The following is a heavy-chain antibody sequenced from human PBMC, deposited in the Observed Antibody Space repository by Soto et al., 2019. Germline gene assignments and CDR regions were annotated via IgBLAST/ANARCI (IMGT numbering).Heavy chain of an antibody. Sequence: QVQLLESGPGLVTPSETLSLTCNVSGGSISGHYWSWVRQTPGKGLEWIGYIYYSGSTNYSPSLKSRVTSSVNTSKNQFSLRLTSVTAADTAVYYCARVPYYALIWNYYYMGVWGKGTTVTVSS. V-gene: IGHV4-59*08. J-gene: IGHJ6*03. CDR2: IYYSGST. D-gene: IGHD3-16*01. CDR3: ARVPYYALIWNYYYMGV. CDR1: GGSISGHY.